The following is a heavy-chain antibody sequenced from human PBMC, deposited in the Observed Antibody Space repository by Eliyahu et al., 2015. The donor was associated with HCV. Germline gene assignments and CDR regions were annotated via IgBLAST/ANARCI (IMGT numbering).Heavy chain of an antibody. V-gene: IGHV3-9*01. CDR2: IFWNSGDT. Sequence: EMQLVESGGGLVQPGRSLRLSCAASGFTFNDHAMHWVRQTPREGPEWVSGIFWNSGDTNYADSVKGRFTVSLDKARNSLYLQMNSLRVEDTALYYCTKDILPGGADVWGQGTTVTVSS. CDR3: TKDILPGGADV. J-gene: IGHJ6*02. CDR1: GFTFNDHA. D-gene: IGHD3-10*01.